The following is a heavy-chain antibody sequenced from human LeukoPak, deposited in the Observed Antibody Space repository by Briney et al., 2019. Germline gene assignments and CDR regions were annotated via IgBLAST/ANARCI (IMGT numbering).Heavy chain of an antibody. Sequence: ASVKVSCKASGYTFTSYGISWVRQAPGQGLEWMGWISAYNGNTNYAQKLQGRVTMTTDTSTSTAYMELRSLRSDDTAVYYCARDGRTEYSSSWQVKFDYWGQGTLVTVSS. D-gene: IGHD6-13*01. CDR1: GYTFTSYG. CDR3: ARDGRTEYSSSWQVKFDY. V-gene: IGHV1-18*01. J-gene: IGHJ4*02. CDR2: ISAYNGNT.